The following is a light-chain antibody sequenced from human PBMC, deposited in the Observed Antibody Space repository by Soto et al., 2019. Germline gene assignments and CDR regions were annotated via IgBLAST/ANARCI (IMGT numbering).Light chain of an antibody. V-gene: IGKV1-5*03. CDR3: QQYNSYPLT. CDR2: KAS. Sequence: DIQMTQSPSTLSASVGDRVTITCRASQSISSWLAWYQQKPGKAPKLLIYKASSLESGVPSRFSGSGSGIEFTLTISSLQPDDFATSYCQQYNSYPLTFGGGTKVEIK. CDR1: QSISSW. J-gene: IGKJ4*01.